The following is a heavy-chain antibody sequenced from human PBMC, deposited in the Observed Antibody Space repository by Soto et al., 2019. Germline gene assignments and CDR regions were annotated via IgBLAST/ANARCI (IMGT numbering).Heavy chain of an antibody. J-gene: IGHJ5*02. CDR2: IIPIFGTA. D-gene: IGHD3-10*01. CDR1: GGTFSSYA. V-gene: IGHV1-69*06. Sequence: VASVKVSCKASGGTFSSYAISWVRQAPGQGLEWMGGIIPIFGTANYAQKFQGRVTITADKSTSTAYMELSSLRSEDTAVYYCASITMVRGVILEGWFDPWGQGTLVTVSS. CDR3: ASITMVRGVILEGWFDP.